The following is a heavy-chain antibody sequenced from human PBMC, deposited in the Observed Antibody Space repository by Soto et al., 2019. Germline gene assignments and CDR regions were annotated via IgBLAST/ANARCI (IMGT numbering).Heavy chain of an antibody. CDR3: ARDPFHVLMVNATNLYGMDA. V-gene: IGHV1-18*01. CDR1: GYTFTTYD. J-gene: IGHJ6*02. CDR2: ISTYNGNT. D-gene: IGHD2-8*01. Sequence: EASVKVSCKASGYTFTTYDISWVRQAPGQGLEWMGRISTYNGNTNYPQSLQGRLTMTTDTSTTTAYMELRSLRSDDTAVYYCARDPFHVLMVNATNLYGMDAWGQGTTVTV.